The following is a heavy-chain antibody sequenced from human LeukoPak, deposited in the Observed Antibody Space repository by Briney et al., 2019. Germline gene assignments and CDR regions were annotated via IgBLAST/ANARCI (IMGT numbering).Heavy chain of an antibody. CDR1: GYTFTNYY. J-gene: IGHJ4*02. CDR3: AKEGPYSDSSRSRFDY. D-gene: IGHD6-6*01. Sequence: ASVKVSCKASGYTFTNYYIHWVRQAPGQGLEWTGIINPSGGSTSYAQKFQGRVTMTRDTSTSTVYMELSSLRSEDTAVYYCAKEGPYSDSSRSRFDYWGQGTLVTVSS. V-gene: IGHV1-46*01. CDR2: INPSGGST.